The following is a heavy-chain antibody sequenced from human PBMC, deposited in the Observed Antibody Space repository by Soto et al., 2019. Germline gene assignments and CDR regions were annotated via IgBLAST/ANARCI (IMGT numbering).Heavy chain of an antibody. J-gene: IGHJ5*02. CDR1: GYTCTSYG. CDR3: ARGGYCSGGSCYQNWFDP. Sequence: ASVKVSCKASGYTCTSYGISWVRQAPGQGLEWMGWISAYNGNTNYAQKLQGRVTMTTDTSTSTAYMELRSLRSDDTAVYYCARGGYCSGGSCYQNWFDPWGQGTLVTVSS. CDR2: ISAYNGNT. V-gene: IGHV1-18*01. D-gene: IGHD2-15*01.